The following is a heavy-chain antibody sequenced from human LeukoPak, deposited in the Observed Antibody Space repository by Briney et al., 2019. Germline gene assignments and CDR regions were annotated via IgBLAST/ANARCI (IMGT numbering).Heavy chain of an antibody. J-gene: IGHJ4*02. CDR1: GYTFTSYY. CDR3: AREVPENFNFDY. CDR2: IKPSGGST. V-gene: IGHV1-46*01. D-gene: IGHD2/OR15-2a*01. Sequence: ASVKVSCKASGYTFTSYYTHWVRQAPGQGLEWMGIIKPSGGSTLYAQKFQGRVTVTSGMSTSTAYVELSSLRSEDTAVYYCAREVPENFNFDYWGQGTLVTVSS.